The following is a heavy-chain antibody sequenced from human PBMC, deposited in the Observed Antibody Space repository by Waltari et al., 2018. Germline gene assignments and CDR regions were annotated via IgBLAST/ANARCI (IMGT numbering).Heavy chain of an antibody. Sequence: QVQLQQWGAGLLKPSETLSLTCAVYGGSFSGYYWSWIRQPPGKGLEWIGEINHSGSTNDNPSLKSRVTISVDTSKNQFSLKLSSVTAADTAVYYCARGSHYYYDSSGYHWFDPWGQGTLVTVSS. CDR1: GGSFSGYY. D-gene: IGHD3-22*01. CDR2: INHSGST. V-gene: IGHV4-34*01. CDR3: ARGSHYYYDSSGYHWFDP. J-gene: IGHJ5*02.